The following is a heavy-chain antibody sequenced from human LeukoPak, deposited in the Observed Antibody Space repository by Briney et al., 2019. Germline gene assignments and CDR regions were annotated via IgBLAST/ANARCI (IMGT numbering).Heavy chain of an antibody. V-gene: IGHV3-30*02. D-gene: IGHD2-15*01. CDR1: GFTFSSYG. Sequence: GGSLRLSCAASGFTFSSYGMHWVRQALGKGLEWVAFIRYVGSNKYYADSVKGRFTISRDNCKNTLYLQMNSLRTEDTAVYYCAKGDISGPWTAFDYWGQGTLVTVSS. CDR3: AKGDISGPWTAFDY. J-gene: IGHJ4*02. CDR2: IRYVGSNK.